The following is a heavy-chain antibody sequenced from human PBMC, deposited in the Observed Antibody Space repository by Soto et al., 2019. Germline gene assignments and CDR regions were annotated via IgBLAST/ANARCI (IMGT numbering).Heavy chain of an antibody. CDR1: GGSISSSSYY. J-gene: IGHJ4*02. D-gene: IGHD3-3*01. V-gene: IGHV4-39*01. CDR2: IYYSGST. CDR3: ARHQDFWSGYSLDYFDY. Sequence: SETLSLTCTVSGGSISSSSYYWGWIRQPPGKGLEWIGTIYYSGSTYYNPSLKSRVTISVDTPKNQFSLKLSSVTAADTAVYYCARHQDFWSGYSLDYFDYWGQGTLVTVSS.